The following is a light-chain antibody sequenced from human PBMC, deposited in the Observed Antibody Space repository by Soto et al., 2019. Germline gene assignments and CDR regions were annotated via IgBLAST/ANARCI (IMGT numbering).Light chain of an antibody. Sequence: ETVMTQFPATLAVSPGERATLSCRTSQSVRGHLAWYQQKPGQIPRLLMYATSTRATGTPARFSGTGSETEYSLTISSLQSEDFAVYYYQQYDHWLPAFGQGTKVEIK. CDR2: ATS. J-gene: IGKJ1*01. V-gene: IGKV3-15*01. CDR1: QSVRGH. CDR3: QQYDHWLPA.